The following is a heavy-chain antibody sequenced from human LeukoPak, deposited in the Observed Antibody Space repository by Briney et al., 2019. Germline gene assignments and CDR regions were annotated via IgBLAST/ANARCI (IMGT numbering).Heavy chain of an antibody. CDR3: ARDGSSIAVAVGWFDP. V-gene: IGHV1-46*01. CDR1: GYTFTSYY. D-gene: IGHD6-19*01. CDR2: INPSGGST. J-gene: IGHJ5*02. Sequence: GASVKVSCKASGYTFTSYYMHWVRQAPGQGLEWMGIINPSGGSTSYAQKFQGRVTMTRDTSTSTVYMELSSLRSEDTAVYYCARDGSSIAVAVGWFDPWGQGTLVTVSS.